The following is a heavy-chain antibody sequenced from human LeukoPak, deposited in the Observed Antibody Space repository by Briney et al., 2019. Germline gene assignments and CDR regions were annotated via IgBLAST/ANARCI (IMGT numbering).Heavy chain of an antibody. CDR2: ISGDRT. J-gene: IGHJ4*02. V-gene: IGHV3-23*01. CDR1: GFTFTNYA. D-gene: IGHD1-26*01. Sequence: GGSLRLSCAASGFTFTNYAMSWIRQAPGKGLEWVSTISGDRTNYADSVRGRFTISRDISRSTLFLQMSSLRAEDTATYYCTTDPGGTFEFWGRGTLVTVSS. CDR3: TTDPGGTFEF.